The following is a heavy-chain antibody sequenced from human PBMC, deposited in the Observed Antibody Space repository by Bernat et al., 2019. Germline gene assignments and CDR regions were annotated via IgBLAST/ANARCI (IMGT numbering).Heavy chain of an antibody. Sequence: QVQLVESGGGVVQPGRSLRLSCAASGFTFSSYGMHWVRQAPGKGLEWVAVIWYDGSNKYYADSVKGRFTISRDKSKNTLYLQMNSLRAEDTDVYYCARGWGMIFGVVYWGQGTLVTVSS. V-gene: IGHV3-33*01. CDR1: GFTFSSYG. CDR2: IWYDGSNK. CDR3: ARGWGMIFGVVY. D-gene: IGHD3/OR15-3a*01. J-gene: IGHJ4*02.